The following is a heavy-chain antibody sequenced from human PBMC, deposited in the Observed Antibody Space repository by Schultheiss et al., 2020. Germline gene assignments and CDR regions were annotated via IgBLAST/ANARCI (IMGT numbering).Heavy chain of an antibody. J-gene: IGHJ6*03. CDR2: IYHSGST. Sequence: GSLRLSCAVYGGSFSGYYWSWIRQPPGKGLEWIGEIYHSGSTNYNPSLRSRVTISVDTSKNQFSLKLSSVTAADTAVYYCARITPDYYYYMDVWGKGTTVTVSS. D-gene: IGHD4-23*01. CDR3: ARITPDYYYYMDV. CDR1: GGSFSGYY. V-gene: IGHV4-34*01.